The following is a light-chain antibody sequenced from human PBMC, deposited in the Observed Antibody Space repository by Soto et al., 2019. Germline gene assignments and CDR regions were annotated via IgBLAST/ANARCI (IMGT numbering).Light chain of an antibody. Sequence: EIVLTQSPGTLSLSPGERATLSCRASQSVGSSLSWYQQKPGQAPRLLIYDASNRATGIPARFSGSGSGTDFTLTISSLEPEDFAVYYCQHRGNWPLTFGGGTKV. CDR1: QSVGSS. CDR2: DAS. V-gene: IGKV3-11*01. J-gene: IGKJ4*01. CDR3: QHRGNWPLT.